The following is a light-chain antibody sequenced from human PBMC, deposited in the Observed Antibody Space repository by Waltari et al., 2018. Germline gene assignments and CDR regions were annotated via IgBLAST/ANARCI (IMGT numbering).Light chain of an antibody. CDR2: EVS. J-gene: IGLJ2*01. CDR1: SSAVGTYNL. CDR3: CSYAGSGSSVV. V-gene: IGLV2-23*02. Sequence: QSALTQPASVSGSPGQSITISCTGTSSAVGTYNLVSWYQQHPGKAPKLIIYEVSQRPSGVSNRFSGSKSGTTASLTISGLQAEDEADFYCCSYAGSGSSVVFGGGTKLTVL.